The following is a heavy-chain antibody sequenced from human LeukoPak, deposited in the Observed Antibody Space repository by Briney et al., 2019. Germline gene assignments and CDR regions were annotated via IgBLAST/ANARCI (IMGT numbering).Heavy chain of an antibody. Sequence: EASVKISCKASGYTFTDVYMHWVQQAPGEGLEWMGRIDPEDGETMYSETFQGRVTITADTSRDTAYMELRSTDTAVYYCAITSVTYSGYDLFDYWGQGTLVTVSS. V-gene: IGHV1-69-2*01. J-gene: IGHJ4*02. CDR2: IDPEDGET. CDR1: GYTFTDVY. D-gene: IGHD5-12*01. CDR3: AITSVTYSGYDLFDY.